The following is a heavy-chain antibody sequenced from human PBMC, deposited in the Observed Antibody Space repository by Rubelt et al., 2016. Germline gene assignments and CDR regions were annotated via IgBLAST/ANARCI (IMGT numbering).Heavy chain of an antibody. Sequence: QVQLQQSGPGLVKPSQTLSLTCAISGDSVSSDSAAWNWIRQSPSRGLEWLGRTYYRSKWYNDNSVSVKSRITINPDTPKNQFSLQLNSLTPADTSIYYCAREVKDCTITNCHFDSWGQGTLVTVSS. V-gene: IGHV6-1*01. D-gene: IGHD2-2*01. CDR2: TYYRSKWYN. J-gene: IGHJ5*01. CDR3: AREVKDCTITNCHFDS. CDR1: GDSVSSDSAA.